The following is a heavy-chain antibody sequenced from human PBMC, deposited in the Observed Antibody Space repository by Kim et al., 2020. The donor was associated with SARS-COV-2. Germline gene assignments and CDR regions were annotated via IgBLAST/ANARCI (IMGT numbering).Heavy chain of an antibody. CDR2: ISGGGGST. V-gene: IGHV3-23*01. CDR3: ANRRDAYIERDY. CDR1: GFTFSSHA. Sequence: GGSLRLSCTVSGFTFSSHAMSWVRQAPGKGLEWVSTISGGGGSTYYADSVKGRFTIFRDNSKNTLYLQMNSLRAEDTAVYFCANRRDAYIERDYWGQGTLVTVS. J-gene: IGHJ4*02. D-gene: IGHD1-1*01.